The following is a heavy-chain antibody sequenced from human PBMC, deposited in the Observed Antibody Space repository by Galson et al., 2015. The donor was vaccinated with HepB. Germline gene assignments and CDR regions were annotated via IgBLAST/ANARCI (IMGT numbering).Heavy chain of an antibody. CDR3: ARDPASYSSGWNNWFDP. CDR2: INPSGGST. CDR1: GYTFTSYY. J-gene: IGHJ5*02. V-gene: IGHV1-46*04. Sequence: SVKVSCKASGYTFTSYYMHWVRQAPGQGLEWMGIINPSGGSTSYAQKLQGRVTMTRDTSTSTVYMELSSLRSEDTAVYYCARDPASYSSGWNNWFDPWGQGTLVTVSS. D-gene: IGHD6-19*01.